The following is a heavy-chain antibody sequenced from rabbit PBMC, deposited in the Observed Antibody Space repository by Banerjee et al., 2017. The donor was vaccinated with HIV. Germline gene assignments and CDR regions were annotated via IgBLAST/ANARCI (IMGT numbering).Heavy chain of an antibody. CDR1: GFSFSSSSW. V-gene: IGHV1S45*01. J-gene: IGHJ4*01. Sequence: ESGGDLVKPGASLTLTCTASGFSFSSSSWICWVRQAPGKGPEWVACIYAGSSGSTYCATWAKGRFTISKTSSTTVTLQMTSLTAADTATYFCVRETETYAGYAGYSYYFDLWGQGTLVTVS. D-gene: IGHD8-1*01. CDR2: IYAGSSGST. CDR3: VRETETYAGYAGYSYYFDL.